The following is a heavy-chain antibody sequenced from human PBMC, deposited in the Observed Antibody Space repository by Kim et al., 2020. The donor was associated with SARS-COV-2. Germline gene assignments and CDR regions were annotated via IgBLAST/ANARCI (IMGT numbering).Heavy chain of an antibody. Sequence: ASVKVSCKASGYTFTSFGISWVRQAPGQGLEWMGWISAYNGNTNYAQKLQGRVTMTTDTSTSTAYMELRSLRSDDTAVYYCARDPTYYDFFNQGWFDYWGQGTLVTVSS. CDR1: GYTFTSFG. CDR3: ARDPTYYDFFNQGWFDY. V-gene: IGHV1-18*01. D-gene: IGHD3-3*01. J-gene: IGHJ4*02. CDR2: ISAYNGNT.